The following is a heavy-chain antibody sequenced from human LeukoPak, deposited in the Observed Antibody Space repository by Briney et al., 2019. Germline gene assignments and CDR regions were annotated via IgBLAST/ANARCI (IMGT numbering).Heavy chain of an antibody. CDR1: GFTVSSNY. V-gene: IGHV3-53*01. CDR2: IYSGGST. Sequence: PGGSLRLSCAASGFTVSSNYMSWVRQAPGKGLEWVSVIYSGGSTYYADSVKGRFTISRDNSKNTLYLQMNSLRAEDTAVYYCARTEVEPPGYYYGMDVWGQGTTVTVSS. CDR3: ARTEVEPPGYYYGMDV. J-gene: IGHJ6*02.